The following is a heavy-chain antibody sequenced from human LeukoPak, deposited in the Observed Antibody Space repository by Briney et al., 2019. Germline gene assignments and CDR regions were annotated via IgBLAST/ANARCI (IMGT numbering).Heavy chain of an antibody. CDR1: GGSISSSSYY. D-gene: IGHD4-23*01. J-gene: IGHJ4*02. Sequence: PSETLSLTCTVSGGSISSSSYYWGWLRQPPGKGLEWIGRIYSSGSTNYNPSLKSRVSMSVDTSKNQFSLKLTSVTAAGTAVYYCARGGKATVVTMWGQGILVTVSS. V-gene: IGHV4-61*05. CDR3: ARGGKATVVTM. CDR2: IYSSGST.